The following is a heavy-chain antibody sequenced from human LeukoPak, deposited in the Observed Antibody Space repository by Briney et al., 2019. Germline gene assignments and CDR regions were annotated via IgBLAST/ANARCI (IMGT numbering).Heavy chain of an antibody. Sequence: GGSLRLSCAASGFTFDDYAMHWVRQAPGKGLEWVSGISWSSGSLGYADSVKGRFTISRDNAKNSLYLQMNSLRPEDTALYYCAKDPPPYCGGDCYSYFQHWGQGTLVTVSS. CDR3: AKDPPPYCGGDCYSYFQH. CDR2: ISWSSGSL. CDR1: GFTFDDYA. V-gene: IGHV3-9*01. D-gene: IGHD2-21*02. J-gene: IGHJ1*01.